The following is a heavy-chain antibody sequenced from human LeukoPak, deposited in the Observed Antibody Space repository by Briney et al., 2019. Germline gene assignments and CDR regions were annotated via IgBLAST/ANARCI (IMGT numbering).Heavy chain of an antibody. Sequence: GGSLRLSCAASGFTFSSYAMSRVRQAPGKGLEWVSAISGSGGSTYYADSVKGRFTIYRDNSKNTLYLQMNSLRAEDTAVYYCAKDDDYGDYASDYWGQGTLVTVSS. CDR3: AKDDDYGDYASDY. D-gene: IGHD4-17*01. CDR1: GFTFSSYA. CDR2: ISGSGGST. V-gene: IGHV3-23*01. J-gene: IGHJ4*02.